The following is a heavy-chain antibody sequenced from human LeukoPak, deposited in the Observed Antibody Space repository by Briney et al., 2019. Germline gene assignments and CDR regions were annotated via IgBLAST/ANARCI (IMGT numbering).Heavy chain of an antibody. V-gene: IGHV3-13*01. CDR2: IGTAGDT. Sequence: GGSLRLSCAASGFTFKSYDMHWVRQAAGEGLEWVSAIGTAGDTYYPGSVKGRFTICRDNAKNSLYLQMNSLRAGDTAVYYCARGGRGSSWFDNWGQGTLVTVSS. CDR1: GFTFKSYD. CDR3: ARGGRGSSWFDN. J-gene: IGHJ4*02. D-gene: IGHD6-13*01.